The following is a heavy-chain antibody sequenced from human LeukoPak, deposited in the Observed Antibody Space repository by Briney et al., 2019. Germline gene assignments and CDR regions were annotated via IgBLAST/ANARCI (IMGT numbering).Heavy chain of an antibody. J-gene: IGHJ4*02. V-gene: IGHV1-69*13. Sequence: SVTVSCKASGGTFSSYAISWVRQAPGQGLEWMGGIIPIFGTANYAQKFQGRVTMTADESTSTAYMELSSLRSEDTAVYYCARVGSVGATNYFDYWGQGTLVTVSS. CDR2: IIPIFGTA. CDR1: GGTFSSYA. CDR3: ARVGSVGATNYFDY. D-gene: IGHD1-26*01.